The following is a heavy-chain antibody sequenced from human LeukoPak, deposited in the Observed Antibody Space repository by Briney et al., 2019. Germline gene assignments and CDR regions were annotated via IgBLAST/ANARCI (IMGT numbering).Heavy chain of an antibody. V-gene: IGHV1-46*01. Sequence: ASVKVSCKASGYTFTSYYMHWVRQAPGQGLERMGIINPSGGSTSYAQKFQGRVTMTRDTSTSTVYMELSSLRSEDTAVYYCASGGGGDYDVSSYYYYYYMDVWGKGTTVTISS. J-gene: IGHJ6*03. CDR3: ASGGGGDYDVSSYYYYYYMDV. D-gene: IGHD2-21*02. CDR2: INPSGGST. CDR1: GYTFTSYY.